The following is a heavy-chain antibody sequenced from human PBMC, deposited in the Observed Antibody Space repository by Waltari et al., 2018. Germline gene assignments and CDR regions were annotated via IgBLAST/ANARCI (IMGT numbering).Heavy chain of an antibody. V-gene: IGHV4-39*07. CDR2: IYYSGST. CDR3: ARDTYYYDSSGYPYNFDY. D-gene: IGHD3-22*01. CDR1: GGSISSSSYY. J-gene: IGHJ4*02. Sequence: QLQLQESGPGLVKPSETLSLTCTVSGGSISSSSYYWGWIRQPPGKGLEWIGSIYYSGSTYYNPSLKSRVTISVDTSKNQFSLKLSSVTAADTAVYYCARDTYYYDSSGYPYNFDYWGQGTLVTVSS.